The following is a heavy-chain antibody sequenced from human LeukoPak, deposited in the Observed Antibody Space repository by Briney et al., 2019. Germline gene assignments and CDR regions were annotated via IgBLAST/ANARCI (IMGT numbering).Heavy chain of an antibody. CDR1: GFTFSNYA. Sequence: PGGSLRLSCAASGFTFSNYAMNWVRQAPGKGLEWVSAISGSGGGTYYADSVKGRFTISRDNSKNTLYLQVNSLRAEDTAVYYCARGLYSSSPWGQGILVTVSS. J-gene: IGHJ4*02. CDR2: ISGSGGGT. CDR3: ARGLYSSSP. D-gene: IGHD6-6*01. V-gene: IGHV3-23*01.